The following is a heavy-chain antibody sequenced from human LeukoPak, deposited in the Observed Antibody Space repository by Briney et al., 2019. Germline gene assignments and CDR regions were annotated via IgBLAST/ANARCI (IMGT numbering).Heavy chain of an antibody. Sequence: GASVTVSCKASGGTFSSYAISWVRQAPGQGLEWMGRIIPIFGIANYAQKFQGRVTITADKSTSTAYMELSSQRSEDTAVYYCARVSTMVRGAPYYGMDVWGQGTTVTVSS. J-gene: IGHJ6*02. V-gene: IGHV1-69*04. CDR3: ARVSTMVRGAPYYGMDV. CDR2: IIPIFGIA. CDR1: GGTFSSYA. D-gene: IGHD3-10*01.